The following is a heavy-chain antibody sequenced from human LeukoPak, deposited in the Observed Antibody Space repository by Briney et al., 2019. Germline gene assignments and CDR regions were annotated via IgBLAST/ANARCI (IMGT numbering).Heavy chain of an antibody. J-gene: IGHJ4*02. CDR2: ISGSDGST. D-gene: IGHD2-2*02. Sequence: GGSLRLSCAASGFTFSSYAMSWVRQAPGKGLEWVSAISGSDGSTYYADPVTGRFTISRDNSKNTLYLQMKSLRAEDTAVYYCAKSRSGTTSCYNYWGQGTLVTVSS. V-gene: IGHV3-23*01. CDR1: GFTFSSYA. CDR3: AKSRSGTTSCYNY.